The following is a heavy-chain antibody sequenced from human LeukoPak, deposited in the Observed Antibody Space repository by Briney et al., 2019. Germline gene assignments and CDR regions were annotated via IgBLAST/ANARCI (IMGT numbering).Heavy chain of an antibody. CDR1: GHSISSGGYS. Sequence: SETLSLTCAVSGHSISSGGYSWSWIRQPPGKGLEWIVYIYYSGSTYYNPSLKSRLTLSVDTSKNQFSLNLSSVTAADTAVYYCARLLRVGYCSTTTCNWFDPWGQGTLVTVSS. V-gene: IGHV4-30-4*07. J-gene: IGHJ5*02. D-gene: IGHD2-2*03. CDR2: IYYSGST. CDR3: ARLLRVGYCSTTTCNWFDP.